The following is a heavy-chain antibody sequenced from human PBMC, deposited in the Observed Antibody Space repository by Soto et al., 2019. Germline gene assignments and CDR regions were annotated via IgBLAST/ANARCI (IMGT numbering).Heavy chain of an antibody. V-gene: IGHV4-30-4*01. CDR3: ACQLRYGSGSDP. D-gene: IGHD3-10*01. Sequence: QVQLQESGPRLMKPSETLSLTCTVSGGFSNSDDYYMSWIRKAPGKGLEWIGYMHYNGNTYYKSSLKSRVTLSGDRSTTRFSLQLSSVTAADTAVYFCACQLRYGSGSDPWGQGILVTVSS. CDR2: MHYNGNT. J-gene: IGHJ5*02. CDR1: GGFSNSDDYY.